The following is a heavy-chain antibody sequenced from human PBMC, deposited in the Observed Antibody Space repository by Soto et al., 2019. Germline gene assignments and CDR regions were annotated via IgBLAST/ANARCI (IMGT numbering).Heavy chain of an antibody. CDR3: AKGSADSRPYYFDS. J-gene: IGHJ4*02. CDR1: GFTFRNYA. V-gene: IGHV3-23*01. D-gene: IGHD6-13*01. Sequence: EVQLLESGGGLVQPGGSLRLSCAASGFTFRNYAMSWVRQSPGKGLEWVSAITDSGGDTYHADSVKGRFAISRDNTENTLFLQMNDLKAEDTAFHFCAKGSADSRPYYFDSWGQGTLVTVSS. CDR2: ITDSGGDT.